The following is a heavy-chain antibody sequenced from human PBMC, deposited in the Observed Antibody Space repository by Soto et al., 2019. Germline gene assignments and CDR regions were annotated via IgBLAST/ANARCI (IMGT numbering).Heavy chain of an antibody. CDR1: GYTLTELS. D-gene: IGHD3-22*01. Sequence: GASVKVSCKVSGYTLTELSMHWVRQAPGKGLEWMGGFDPEDGETIYAQKFQGRVTMTEDTSTDTAYMELSSLRSEDTAVYYCATAVRYYDSSGYYSFDYWGQGTLVTVSS. V-gene: IGHV1-24*01. CDR3: ATAVRYYDSSGYYSFDY. CDR2: FDPEDGET. J-gene: IGHJ4*02.